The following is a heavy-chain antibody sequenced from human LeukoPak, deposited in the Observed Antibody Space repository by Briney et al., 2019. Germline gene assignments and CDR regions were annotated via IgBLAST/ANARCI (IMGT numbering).Heavy chain of an antibody. Sequence: GGSLRLFCAASGFTFNDYYMSWIRQAPGKGLEWLSYINIGGTNTHYADSVKGRFTISRDNAKKSLYLEMNNLRAEDTAVYYCATDGAGFDTWGQGVLVTVSS. J-gene: IGHJ5*02. CDR2: INIGGTNT. V-gene: IGHV3-11*01. CDR1: GFTFNDYY. CDR3: ATDGAGFDT.